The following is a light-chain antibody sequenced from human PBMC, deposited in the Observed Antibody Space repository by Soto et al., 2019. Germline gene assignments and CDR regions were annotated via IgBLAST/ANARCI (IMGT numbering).Light chain of an antibody. J-gene: IGKJ1*01. CDR3: QQRERT. V-gene: IGKV3-11*01. Sequence: VLTQSPATLSLSPGERATLSCWASPSVLTYIAWYQQKPGQAPRLLICEASKRATGVPARFSGSGSGTDFTLTISSLEPEDFAVYFCQQRERTFGQGTKV. CDR2: EAS. CDR1: PSVLTY.